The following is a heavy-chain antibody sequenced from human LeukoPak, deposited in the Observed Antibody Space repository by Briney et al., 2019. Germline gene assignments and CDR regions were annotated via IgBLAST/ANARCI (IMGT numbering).Heavy chain of an antibody. CDR2: ISGSGGST. J-gene: IGHJ4*02. V-gene: IGHV3-23*01. D-gene: IGHD4-23*01. CDR3: AKHATYGGNSGEDY. CDR1: GFTFSSYA. Sequence: GGSLRLSCAASGFTFSSYAMHWVRQAPGKGLEWVSAISGSGGSTYYADSVKGRFTISRDNSKNTLYLQMNSLRAEDTAVYYCAKHATYGGNSGEDYWGQGTLVTVSS.